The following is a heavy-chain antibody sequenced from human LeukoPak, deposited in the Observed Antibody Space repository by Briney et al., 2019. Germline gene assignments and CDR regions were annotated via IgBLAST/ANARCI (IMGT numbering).Heavy chain of an antibody. J-gene: IGHJ6*02. Sequence: GGSLRLSCAASGFTFSNAWMSWVRQAPGKGLEWGGRIKSKTDGGTTDYAAPVKGRFTISRDDSKSKLYLQMNSLKTEDTAVYYCTTDYDILTGPAPYYYYGMEVWGQGTTVTVSS. V-gene: IGHV3-15*01. CDR1: GFTFSNAW. CDR2: IKSKTDGGTT. D-gene: IGHD3-9*01. CDR3: TTDYDILTGPAPYYYYGMEV.